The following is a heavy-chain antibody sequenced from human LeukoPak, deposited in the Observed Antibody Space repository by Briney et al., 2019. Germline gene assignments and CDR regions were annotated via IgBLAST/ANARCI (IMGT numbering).Heavy chain of an antibody. V-gene: IGHV3-23*01. CDR2: IMIGGDGK. CDR1: GFTFNNYA. Sequence: GGSLRLSCAGSGFTFNNYAMSWVRRAPRKGLEWVSTIMIGGDGKHYADSVKGRFTISRDRSESTLYLQMNGLRGDDTAVYYCVRAAPRDCSPASCSLFDTWGQGTLVTVSS. CDR3: VRAAPRDCSPASCSLFDT. D-gene: IGHD2-2*01. J-gene: IGHJ4*02.